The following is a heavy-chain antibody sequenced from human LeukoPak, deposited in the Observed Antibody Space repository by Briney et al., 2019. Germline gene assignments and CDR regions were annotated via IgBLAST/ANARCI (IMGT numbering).Heavy chain of an antibody. J-gene: IGHJ3*02. D-gene: IGHD2-15*01. V-gene: IGHV4-61*01. Sequence: SETLSLTRTVSGGSVSSGSYYWSWIRQPPGKGLEWIGYIYYSGSTNYNPSLKSRVTISVDTSKNQFSLKLSSVTAADTAVYYCARYCSGGSCYSTPDAFDIWGQGTMVTVSS. CDR3: ARYCSGGSCYSTPDAFDI. CDR1: GGSVSSGSYY. CDR2: IYYSGST.